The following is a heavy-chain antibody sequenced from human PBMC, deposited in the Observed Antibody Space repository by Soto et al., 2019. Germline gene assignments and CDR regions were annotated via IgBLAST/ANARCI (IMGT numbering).Heavy chain of an antibody. Sequence: SETLSLTCTVSGGSISSYYWSWIRQPPGKGLEWIGYIYYSGSTNYNPSLKSRVTISVDTSKNQFSLKLSSVTAADTAVYYCARAVNYYDSSGYPNWFDPWGQGTLVTVSS. CDR2: IYYSGST. D-gene: IGHD3-22*01. CDR1: GGSISSYY. V-gene: IGHV4-59*01. CDR3: ARAVNYYDSSGYPNWFDP. J-gene: IGHJ5*02.